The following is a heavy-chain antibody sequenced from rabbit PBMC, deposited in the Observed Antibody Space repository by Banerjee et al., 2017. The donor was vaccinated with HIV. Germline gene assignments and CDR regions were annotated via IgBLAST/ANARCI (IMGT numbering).Heavy chain of an antibody. CDR3: ARDLADSDDYPGFLFRL. J-gene: IGHJ4*01. Sequence: QQLEESGGDLVKPGASLTLTCTASGFSFSSSYYMCWVRQAPGKGLEWIACIYAGSSGSTYYASWAKGRFTISKTSSTTVTLQMTSLTAADTATYFCARDLADSDDYPGFLFRLWGPGTLVTVS. CDR1: GFSFSSSYY. CDR2: IYAGSSGST. D-gene: IGHD6-1*01. V-gene: IGHV1S40*01.